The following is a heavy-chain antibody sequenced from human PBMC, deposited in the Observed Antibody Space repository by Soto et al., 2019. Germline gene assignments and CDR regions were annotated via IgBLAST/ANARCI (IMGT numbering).Heavy chain of an antibody. Sequence: PSETLSLTCSVSGVSVTSGSYYWSWIRQPPGKGLEWIGYVYYSGTTKYNPSLKSRATVSIDTSKNQFSLKLTSVTAADTAVYFCARLGDGDNYGKGWFDPWGHGTLVTVSS. D-gene: IGHD5-12*01. CDR2: VYYSGTT. V-gene: IGHV4-61*01. CDR1: GVSVTSGSYY. J-gene: IGHJ5*02. CDR3: ARLGDGDNYGKGWFDP.